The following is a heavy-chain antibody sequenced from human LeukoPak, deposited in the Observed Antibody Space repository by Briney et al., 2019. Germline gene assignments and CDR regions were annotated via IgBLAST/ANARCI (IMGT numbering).Heavy chain of an antibody. CDR3: ARGQSCSSTSCYNWYFDL. V-gene: IGHV4-34*01. CDR1: GGSFRGYY. J-gene: IGHJ2*01. Sequence: SETLSLTCAVYGGSFRGYYWSWIRQPPGKGLEWIGEINHSGSTNYNPSLKSRVTISVDTSKNQFSLKLSSVTAADTAVYYCARGQSCSSTSCYNWYFDLWGRGTLVTVSS. D-gene: IGHD2-2*01. CDR2: INHSGST.